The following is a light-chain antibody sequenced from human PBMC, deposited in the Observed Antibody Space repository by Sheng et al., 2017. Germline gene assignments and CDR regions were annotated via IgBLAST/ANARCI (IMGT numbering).Light chain of an antibody. CDR3: HQYNSSPPWT. J-gene: IGKJ1*01. CDR1: QSVRSNN. CDR2: GAS. Sequence: EIVLTQSPGTLSLFPGERATLSCRASQSVRSNNLVWYQQRPGQSPRLLIYGASRRATGIPDRFSGSGSGTDFTLTIRRLEPDDFAVYYCHQYNSSPPWTFGQGTKVEV. V-gene: IGKV3-20*01.